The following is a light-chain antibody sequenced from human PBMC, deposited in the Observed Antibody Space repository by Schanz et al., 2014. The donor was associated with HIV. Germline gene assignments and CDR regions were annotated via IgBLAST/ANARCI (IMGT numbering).Light chain of an antibody. CDR1: SSNIGNNF. CDR2: DNN. J-gene: IGLJ2*01. V-gene: IGLV1-51*01. Sequence: QSVLTQPPSVSAAPGQKVTISCSGSSSNIGNNFVSWYQHLPGTAPKLLIYDNNKRPSGVPDRFSGSKSGTSASLVISGLQADDEADYFCCSFAGTFTFGGGTKLTVL. CDR3: CSFAGTFT.